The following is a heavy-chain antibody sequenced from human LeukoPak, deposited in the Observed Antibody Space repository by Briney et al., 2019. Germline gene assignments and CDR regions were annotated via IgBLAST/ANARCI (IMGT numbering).Heavy chain of an antibody. CDR1: GFTFSSYG. CDR2: IQFDGSSE. D-gene: IGHD2-15*01. Sequence: GGSLRLSCAASGFTFSSYGMHWVRQAPGKGLEWVAFIQFDGSSEFYADSVKGRFTISRDNSKNTLYLQMNSLRVEDTSVYYCAEDQKLQPFHYWGQGTLVTVSS. J-gene: IGHJ4*02. CDR3: AEDQKLQPFHY. V-gene: IGHV3-30*02.